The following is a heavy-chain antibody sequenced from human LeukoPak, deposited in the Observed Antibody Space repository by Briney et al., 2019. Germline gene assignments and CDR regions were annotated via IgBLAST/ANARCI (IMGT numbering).Heavy chain of an antibody. CDR1: GASISSGTYY. D-gene: IGHD1-26*01. J-gene: IGHJ5*01. CDR3: GRQSREGGFDS. Sequence: SETLSLTCTVSGASISSGTYYWTWIRQHPGKGLEWLGYISYTGSTYSNPSLKSRVTISVDTSKSQLSLKVTSVTAADTGVYFWGRQSREGGFDSWGQGTLVTVSS. CDR2: ISYTGST. V-gene: IGHV4-31*03.